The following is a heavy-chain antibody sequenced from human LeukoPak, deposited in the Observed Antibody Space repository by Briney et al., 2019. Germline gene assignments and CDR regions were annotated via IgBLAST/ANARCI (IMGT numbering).Heavy chain of an antibody. CDR2: INHSGST. J-gene: IGHJ2*01. D-gene: IGHD1-26*01. V-gene: IGHV4-34*01. CDR3: ARIVGLGWYFDL. CDR1: GGSFSGYY. Sequence: SETLSLTCSVYGGSFSGYYWSWIRQPPGKGLEWIGEINHSGSTNYNPSLKSRVTISVDTSKNQFSLKLSSVTAADTAVYYCARIVGLGWYFDLWGRGTLVTVSS.